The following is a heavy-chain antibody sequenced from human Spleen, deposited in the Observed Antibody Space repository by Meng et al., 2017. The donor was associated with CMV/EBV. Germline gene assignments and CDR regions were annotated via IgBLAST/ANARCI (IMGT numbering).Heavy chain of an antibody. CDR2: TRDKAHSYTT. CDR1: GFTFSDHY. V-gene: IGHV3-72*01. Sequence: GGSLRLSCAASGFTFSDHYMDWVRQAPGKGLEWVGRTRDKAHSYTTEYAASVKGRFTISRDDSKNIAYLQMNSLKTEDTAVYYCTRERIKLWYPGSFDYWGQGALVTVSS. D-gene: IGHD2-15*01. J-gene: IGHJ4*02. CDR3: TRERIKLWYPGSFDY.